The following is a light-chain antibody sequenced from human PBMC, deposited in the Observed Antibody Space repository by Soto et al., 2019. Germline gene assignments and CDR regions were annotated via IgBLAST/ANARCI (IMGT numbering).Light chain of an antibody. Sequence: QSVLTQPASVSGSPGQSITISCTGTSSDVGGYNYVSWYQQHPGKAPKLMIYDVSNRPSGVSYRFFGSKSGNTASLTISGLQAEDEADYYCSSYTSSSSYVFGTGTKVTVL. J-gene: IGLJ1*01. CDR1: SSDVGGYNY. CDR3: SSYTSSSSYV. CDR2: DVS. V-gene: IGLV2-14*01.